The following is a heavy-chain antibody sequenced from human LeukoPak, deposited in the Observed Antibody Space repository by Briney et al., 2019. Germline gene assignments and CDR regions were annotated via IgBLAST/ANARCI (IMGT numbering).Heavy chain of an antibody. CDR2: ISSSSSTI. CDR1: GFTFSSYE. D-gene: IGHD3-10*02. V-gene: IGHV3-48*03. CDR3: AEVGITMIGGV. J-gene: IGHJ6*04. Sequence: PGGSLRLSCAASGFTFSSYEMNWVRQAPGKGLEWVSYISSSSSTIYYADSVKGRFTISRDNAKNSLYLQMNSLRAEDTAVYYCAEVGITMIGGVWGKGTTVTISS.